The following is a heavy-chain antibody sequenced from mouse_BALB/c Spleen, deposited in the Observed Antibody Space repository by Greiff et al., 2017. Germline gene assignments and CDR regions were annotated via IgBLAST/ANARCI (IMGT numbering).Heavy chain of an antibody. J-gene: IGHJ2*01. CDR2: IDPANGNT. CDR1: GFNIKDTY. V-gene: IGHV14-3*02. D-gene: IGHD2-1*01. CDR3: ALYGNYDY. Sequence: VQLQESGAELVKPGASVKLSCTASGFNIKDTYMHWVKQRPEQGLEWIGRIDPANGNTKYDPKFQGKATITADTSSNTAYLQLSSLTSEDTAVYYCALYGNYDYWGQGTTLTVSS.